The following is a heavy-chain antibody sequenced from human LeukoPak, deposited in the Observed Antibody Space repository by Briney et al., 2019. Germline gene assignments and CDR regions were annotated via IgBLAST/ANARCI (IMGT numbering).Heavy chain of an antibody. CDR1: GFTISNYW. V-gene: IGHV3-7*01. CDR3: ARELSPVVKYYFDS. CDR2: IKQDGSEK. D-gene: IGHD2-15*01. J-gene: IGHJ4*02. Sequence: PGGSLRLSCAASGFTISNYWMSWVRQAPGKGLEWVANIKQDGSEKKYVDSVKGRFSISRDNAKNSLYLQIYSLRVEDTAGYYCARELSPVVKYYFDSWGQGTQVTVSS.